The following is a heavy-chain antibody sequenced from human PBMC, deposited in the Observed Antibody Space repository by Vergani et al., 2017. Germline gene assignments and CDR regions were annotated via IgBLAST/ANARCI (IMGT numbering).Heavy chain of an antibody. CDR2: ISGGGGST. V-gene: IGHV3-23*01. Sequence: EVQLLESGGGLVQPGGSLRLSCAASGFTFSSYAMSWVRQAPGKGLEWVSVISGGGGSTYDADSVKGRFTSSRDNSKNTRYLQMNSLRAEDTAVYYCAKVVSGWVYRDQLSNWFDPWGQGTLVTVSS. J-gene: IGHJ5*02. D-gene: IGHD6-19*01. CDR1: GFTFSSYA. CDR3: AKVVSGWVYRDQLSNWFDP.